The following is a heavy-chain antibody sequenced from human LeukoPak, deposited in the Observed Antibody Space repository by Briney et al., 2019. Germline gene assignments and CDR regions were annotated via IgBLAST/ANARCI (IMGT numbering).Heavy chain of an antibody. CDR1: GFTFSSYA. V-gene: IGHV3-23*01. Sequence: GGSLRLSCAASGFTFSSYAMSWVRQAPGKGLEWVSAISGSGGSTYYADSVKGRFTISRDNSKDTLYLQMNSLRAEDTAVYYCAKDGSGWYRGNFDYWGQGTLVTVSS. CDR2: ISGSGGST. CDR3: AKDGSGWYRGNFDY. J-gene: IGHJ4*02. D-gene: IGHD6-19*01.